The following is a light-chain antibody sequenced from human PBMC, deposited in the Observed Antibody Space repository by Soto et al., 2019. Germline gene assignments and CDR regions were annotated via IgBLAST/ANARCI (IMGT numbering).Light chain of an antibody. CDR1: QSVSSGY. CDR3: QQYGSLPWT. CDR2: AAS. J-gene: IGKJ1*01. Sequence: EIVLTQSPGTLSLSPGERATLSCRASQSVSSGYLAWYQQKPGQAPRLLIYAASSRATGIPDRFSGSGSGAAFGLTISSLEPEDFAVYHCQQYGSLPWTFGQGPKVEIK. V-gene: IGKV3-20*01.